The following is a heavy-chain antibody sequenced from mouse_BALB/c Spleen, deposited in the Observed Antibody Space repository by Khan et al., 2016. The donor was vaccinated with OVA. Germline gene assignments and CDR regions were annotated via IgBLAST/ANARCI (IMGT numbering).Heavy chain of an antibody. CDR3: ARRVYGNYFDY. V-gene: IGHV5-6-2*01. Sequence: EVQLVESGGGLVKLGGSLKLSCAASGFTFSSYYMSWVRQTPEKRLELVAAINSNGGSTYYPDTVKGRFTISRDNAKNTLYLQMSSLKSEDTALYYCARRVYGNYFDYWGQGTTLTVSS. D-gene: IGHD2-1*01. J-gene: IGHJ2*01. CDR2: INSNGGST. CDR1: GFTFSSYY.